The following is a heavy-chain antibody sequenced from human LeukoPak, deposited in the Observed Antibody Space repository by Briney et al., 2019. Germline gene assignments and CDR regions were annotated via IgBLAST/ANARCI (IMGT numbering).Heavy chain of an antibody. V-gene: IGHV5-51*01. CDR1: GYSFTSYW. CDR2: IYPGDSDS. D-gene: IGHD3-10*01. J-gene: IGHJ6*02. CDR3: ATAYGSGSYYRPPPYGMDV. Sequence: GESLNISCKGSGYSFTSYWIGWVRQLPGKGLEWMGIIYPGDSDSRYSPCFQGRVTSSAGKSISTAYLHWSSLKASDTAMYYCATAYGSGSYYRPPPYGMDVWGQGTTVTVSS.